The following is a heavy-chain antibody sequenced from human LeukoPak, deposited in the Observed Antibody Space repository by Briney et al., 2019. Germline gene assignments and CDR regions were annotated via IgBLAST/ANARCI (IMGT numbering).Heavy chain of an antibody. Sequence: SETLSLTCTVSGGSISSGGYYWSWIRQPPGKGLEWIGYIYHSGSTYYNPSLKSRVTISVDRSKNQFSLKLSSVTAADTAVYYCARGEGSSHPPHMDVWGKGTTVTVSS. J-gene: IGHJ6*03. V-gene: IGHV4-30-2*01. D-gene: IGHD6-13*01. CDR3: ARGEGSSHPPHMDV. CDR1: GGSISSGGYY. CDR2: IYHSGST.